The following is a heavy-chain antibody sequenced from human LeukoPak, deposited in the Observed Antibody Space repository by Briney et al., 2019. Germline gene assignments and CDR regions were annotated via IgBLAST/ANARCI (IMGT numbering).Heavy chain of an antibody. D-gene: IGHD1-26*01. CDR1: GFTFSSYS. Sequence: GGSLRLSCAASGFTFSSYSMNWVRQAPGKGLEWVSYISSSSSTIYYADSVKGRFTISRDNAKNSLYLQMNSLRAEDTAVYYCARDGQEWELLLGDYWGQGTLVTVSS. CDR2: ISSSSSTI. V-gene: IGHV3-48*01. J-gene: IGHJ4*02. CDR3: ARDGQEWELLLGDY.